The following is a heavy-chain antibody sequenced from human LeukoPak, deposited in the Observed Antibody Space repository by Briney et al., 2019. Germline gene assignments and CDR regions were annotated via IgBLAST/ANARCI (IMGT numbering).Heavy chain of an antibody. CDR2: IIPILGIA. J-gene: IGHJ4*02. V-gene: IGHV1-69*04. CDR3: ARGRTSHRLTEYYFDY. Sequence: GSSVKVPCKASGGTFSSYAISWVRQAPGQGLEWMGRIIPILGIANYAQKFQGRVTITADKSTSTAYMELSSLRSEDTAVYYCARGRTSHRLTEYYFDYWGQGTLVTVSS. CDR1: GGTFSSYA. D-gene: IGHD2-2*01.